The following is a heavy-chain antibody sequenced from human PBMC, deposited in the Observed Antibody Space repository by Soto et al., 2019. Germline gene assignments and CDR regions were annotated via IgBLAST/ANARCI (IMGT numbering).Heavy chain of an antibody. J-gene: IGHJ5*02. CDR2: IYHSGST. Sequence: SETLSLTCAVSGGSISSGGYSWSWMRQPPGKGLEWIGYIYHSGSTYYNPSLKSRVTISVDRSKNQFSLKLSSVTAADTAVYYCARNEYQLLYLDPWGQGTLVTVSS. CDR1: GGSISSGGYS. D-gene: IGHD2-2*02. V-gene: IGHV4-30-2*01. CDR3: ARNEYQLLYLDP.